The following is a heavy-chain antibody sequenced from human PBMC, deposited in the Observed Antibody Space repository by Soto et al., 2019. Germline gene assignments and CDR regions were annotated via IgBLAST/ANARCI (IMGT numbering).Heavy chain of an antibody. D-gene: IGHD2-15*01. J-gene: IGHJ6*03. CDR2: INSDGSVS. CDR1: GFTFSNYW. V-gene: IGHV3-74*02. CDR3: ARGDCVGGTCYSLAGSFYYYMDV. Sequence: EVQLVESGGGLVQPGGSLRLSCAASGFTFSNYWMYWVRQAPGKVLEWVSRINSDGSVSSHADSVKGRLTISRDHVKNTLYLQMDTLRAEDTAVYYCARGDCVGGTCYSLAGSFYYYMDVWGKGTTVTVFS.